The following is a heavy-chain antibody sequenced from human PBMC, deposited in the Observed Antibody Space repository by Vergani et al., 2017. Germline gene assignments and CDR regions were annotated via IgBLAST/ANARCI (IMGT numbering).Heavy chain of an antibody. CDR3: SRDRRIMYSWFDS. CDR2: SWYVGNNQ. CDR1: GFTFSAYG. Sequence: QVQLVESGGGVVQPGRSLRLSCAASGFTFSAYGMHWVRQAPGKGLEWVAVSWYVGNNQYYADSVKGRFTISRDNSKNTLYLQISSLGVEDTAVYYCSRDRRIMYSWFDSWGQGTLVTVSS. V-gene: IGHV3-33*01. D-gene: IGHD3-16*01. J-gene: IGHJ5*01.